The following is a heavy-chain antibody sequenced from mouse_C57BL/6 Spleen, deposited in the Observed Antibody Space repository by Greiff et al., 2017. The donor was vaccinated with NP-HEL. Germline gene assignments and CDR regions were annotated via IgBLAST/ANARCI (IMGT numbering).Heavy chain of an antibody. CDR2: INPSTGGT. CDR1: GYSFTGYY. J-gene: IGHJ3*01. CDR3: AIQTAQATGWFAY. Sequence: EVQGVESGPELVKPGASVKISCKASGYSFTGYYMNWVKQSPEKSLEWIGEINPSTGGTTYNQKFKAKATLTVDKSSSTAYMQLKSLTSEDSAVYYCAIQTAQATGWFAYWGQGTLVTVSA. D-gene: IGHD3-2*02. V-gene: IGHV1-42*01.